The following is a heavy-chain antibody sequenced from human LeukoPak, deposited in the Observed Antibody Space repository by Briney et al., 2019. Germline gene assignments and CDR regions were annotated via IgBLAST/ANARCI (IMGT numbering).Heavy chain of an antibody. J-gene: IGHJ4*02. CDR3: ARHKAKIKTNIVVVPAVDY. CDR2: IYYSGST. V-gene: IGHV4-39*01. CDR1: GGSISSSSYY. Sequence: SETLSLTCTVSGGSISSSSYYWGWIRQPPGKGLEWIGSIYYSGSTYYNPSLKSRVTISVDTSKNQFSLKLSSVTAADTAVYYCARHKAKIKTNIVVVPAVDYWGQGTLVTVSS. D-gene: IGHD2-2*01.